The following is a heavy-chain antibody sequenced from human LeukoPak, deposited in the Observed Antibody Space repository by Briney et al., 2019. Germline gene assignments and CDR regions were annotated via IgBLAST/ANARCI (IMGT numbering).Heavy chain of an antibody. J-gene: IGHJ4*02. CDR2: IKSKTDGGTT. V-gene: IGHV3-15*07. D-gene: IGHD3-22*01. CDR1: GFTFSNAW. CDR3: TTLDYYDSSGYYSPFDY. Sequence: GGSLRLSCAASGFTFSNAWMNWVRQAPGKGLEWVGRIKSKTDGGTTDYAAPVKGRFTISRGDSKNTLYLQMNSLKTEDTAVYYCTTLDYYDSSGYYSPFDYWGQGTLVTVSS.